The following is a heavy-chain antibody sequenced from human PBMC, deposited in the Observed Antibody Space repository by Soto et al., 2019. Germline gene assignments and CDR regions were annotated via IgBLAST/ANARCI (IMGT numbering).Heavy chain of an antibody. J-gene: IGHJ6*02. CDR3: ARDRQVIAAAGTPPYYYYGMDV. V-gene: IGHV3-30-3*01. CDR2: ISYEGSNK. Sequence: GGSLRLACADSGFTFGSYAMHWVRQAPGKGLEWVAVISYEGSNKYYADSVKGRSTISRDNSKNTLYLQMNSLRAEDTAVYYCARDRQVIAAAGTPPYYYYGMDVWGQGTTVTVSS. CDR1: GFTFGSYA. D-gene: IGHD6-13*01.